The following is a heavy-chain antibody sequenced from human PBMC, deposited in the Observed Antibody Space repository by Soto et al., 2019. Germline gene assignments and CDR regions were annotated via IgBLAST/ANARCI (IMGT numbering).Heavy chain of an antibody. CDR1: GFAFSNYS. CDR2: IRSSGSHT. J-gene: IGHJ4*02. V-gene: IGHV3-48*01. D-gene: IGHD3-10*01. Sequence: GGSLRLSCVASGFAFSNYSMNWVRQAPGKGLEWVSYIRSSGSHTYYAGSVKGRFTISRDNAKKSLYLQMNSLRAEDTAVYYCARDPEAIMVRGVPYYFDYWGQGTLVTVSS. CDR3: ARDPEAIMVRGVPYYFDY.